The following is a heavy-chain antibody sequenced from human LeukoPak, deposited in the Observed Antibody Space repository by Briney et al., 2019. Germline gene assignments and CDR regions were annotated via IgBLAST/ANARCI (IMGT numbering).Heavy chain of an antibody. CDR2: IKQDGSEK. CDR3: ARYYDFWSSIDY. D-gene: IGHD3-3*01. J-gene: IGHJ4*02. CDR1: GFSFSSHW. V-gene: IGHV3-7*05. Sequence: RGSLRLSCAASGFSFSSHWMFWVRQAPGRGLEWVANIKQDGSEKYYVDSVKGRFTISRDNAKNSLYLQMNSLRAEDTAIYYCARYYDFWSSIDYWGQGTLVTVSS.